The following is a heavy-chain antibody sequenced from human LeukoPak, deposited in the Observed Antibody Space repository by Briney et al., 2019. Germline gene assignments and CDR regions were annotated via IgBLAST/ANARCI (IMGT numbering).Heavy chain of an antibody. Sequence: ASVKVSCKASGYTFTSYAMNWVRQAPGQGLEWMGWINTNTGNPTYAQGFTGRFVFSLDTSVSTAYLQISSLKAEDTAVYYCASPNYSITMVRGYAFDIWGQGTMVTVSS. CDR3: ASPNYSITMVRGYAFDI. V-gene: IGHV7-4-1*02. D-gene: IGHD3-10*01. J-gene: IGHJ3*02. CDR2: INTNTGNP. CDR1: GYTFTSYA.